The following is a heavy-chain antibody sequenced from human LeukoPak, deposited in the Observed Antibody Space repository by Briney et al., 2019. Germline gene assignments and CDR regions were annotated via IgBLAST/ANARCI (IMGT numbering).Heavy chain of an antibody. CDR3: ARHGELLSYYYYMGV. CDR1: GGSFSGYY. V-gene: IGHV4-34*01. J-gene: IGHJ6*03. CDR2: INHSGST. Sequence: PSETLSLTCAVYGGSFSGYYWSWIRQPPGKGLEWIGEINHSGSTNYNPSLKSRVTISVDTSKNQFSLKLSSVTAADTAVYYCARHGELLSYYYYMGVWGKGTTVTVSS. D-gene: IGHD1-26*01.